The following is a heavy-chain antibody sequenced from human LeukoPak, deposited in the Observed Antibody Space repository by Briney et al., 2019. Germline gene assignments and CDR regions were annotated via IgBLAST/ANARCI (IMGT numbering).Heavy chain of an antibody. CDR1: GFTFSSYA. D-gene: IGHD3-10*01. CDR2: ISYDGSNK. V-gene: IGHV3-30*04. CDR3: ARDSSILPSSMVRGVMS. Sequence: GGSLRLSCAASGFTFSSYAMHWVRQAPGKGLEWVAVISYDGSNKYYADSVKGRFTISRDNSKNTLYLQMNSLRAEDTAVYYCARDSSILPSSMVRGVMSWGQGTLVTVSS. J-gene: IGHJ4*02.